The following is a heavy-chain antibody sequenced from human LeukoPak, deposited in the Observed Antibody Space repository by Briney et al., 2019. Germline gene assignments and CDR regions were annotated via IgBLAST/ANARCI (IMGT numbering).Heavy chain of an antibody. D-gene: IGHD3-16*01. CDR3: ARDQSRPYGSYDFDY. CDR2: INPNSGGT. Sequence: GASVKVSCKASGYTVTGYYMHWVRQAPGQGLEWKGWINPNSGGTNYAQKFQGRVTMTRDTSISAAYMELSRLRSDDTAVYYCARDQSRPYGSYDFDYWGQGTLVTVSS. V-gene: IGHV1-2*02. CDR1: GYTVTGYY. J-gene: IGHJ4*02.